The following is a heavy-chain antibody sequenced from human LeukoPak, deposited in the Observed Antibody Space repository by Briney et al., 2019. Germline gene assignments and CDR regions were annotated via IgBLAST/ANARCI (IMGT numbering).Heavy chain of an antibody. CDR3: ARQRGRITMVRGVDYGMDV. Sequence: SETLSLTCAVYGGSFSGYYWSWIRQPPGKGLEWIGEINHSGSTNYNPSLKSRVTISVDTSKNQFSPKLSSVTAADTAVYYCARQRGRITMVRGVDYGMDVWGQGTTVTVSS. J-gene: IGHJ6*02. V-gene: IGHV4-34*01. CDR2: INHSGST. D-gene: IGHD3-10*01. CDR1: GGSFSGYY.